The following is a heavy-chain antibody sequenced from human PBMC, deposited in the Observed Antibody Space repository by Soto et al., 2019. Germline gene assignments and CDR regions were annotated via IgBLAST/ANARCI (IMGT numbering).Heavy chain of an antibody. V-gene: IGHV3-49*03. CDR1: GFTFGDYA. J-gene: IGHJ4*02. CDR3: TRTWRYYGSGSYSPFDY. CDR2: IRSKAYGGTT. Sequence: EVQLVESGGGLVQPGRSLRLSCTASGFTFGDYAMSWFRQAPGKGLEWVGFIRSKAYGGTTEYAASVKGRFTISRDDSKSIAYLQMNSLKTEDTAVYYCTRTWRYYGSGSYSPFDYWGQGTLVTVSS. D-gene: IGHD3-10*01.